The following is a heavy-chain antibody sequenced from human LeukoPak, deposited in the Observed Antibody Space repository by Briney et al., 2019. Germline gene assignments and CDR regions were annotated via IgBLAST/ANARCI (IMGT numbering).Heavy chain of an antibody. Sequence: GGSLRLSCAASGFTFSSYWMHWVRHVPGKGLVWVSRVNSDGGSTSYEDCVKGRLNISRDNAKNTFYLQMNSLRAEDTAVYYCACSVAAAGTSWGQGTLVTVSS. D-gene: IGHD6-13*01. CDR3: ACSVAAAGTS. CDR1: GFTFSSYW. V-gene: IGHV3-74*01. J-gene: IGHJ4*02. CDR2: VNSDGGST.